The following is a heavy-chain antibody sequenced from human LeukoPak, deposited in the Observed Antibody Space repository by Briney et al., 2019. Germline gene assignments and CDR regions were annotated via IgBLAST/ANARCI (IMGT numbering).Heavy chain of an antibody. J-gene: IGHJ4*02. CDR3: ARGGAYSYGYVGY. CDR2: ISWHSGSI. D-gene: IGHD5-18*01. CDR1: GFTFRDYA. V-gene: IGHV3-9*01. Sequence: GRSLRLSCAASGFTFRDYAMHWVRQAPGKGLEWVSGISWHSGSIAYADSVKGRFTISRDNAKNTVYLQLNSLRAEDTAVYYCARGGAYSYGYVGYWGQGTLVTVSS.